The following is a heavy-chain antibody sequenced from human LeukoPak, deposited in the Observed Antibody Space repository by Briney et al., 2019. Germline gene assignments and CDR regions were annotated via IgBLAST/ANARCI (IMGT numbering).Heavy chain of an antibody. Sequence: TSVKVSCKASGFTFTSSAMQWVRQARGQRLAWIGWIVVGSGNTNYAQKFQERVTITRDMSTSTAYMELSSLRSEDTAVYYCAAGSGYRSEFDYWGQGTLVTVSS. CDR2: IVVGSGNT. D-gene: IGHD3-22*01. V-gene: IGHV1-58*02. CDR1: GFTFTSSA. CDR3: AAGSGYRSEFDY. J-gene: IGHJ4*02.